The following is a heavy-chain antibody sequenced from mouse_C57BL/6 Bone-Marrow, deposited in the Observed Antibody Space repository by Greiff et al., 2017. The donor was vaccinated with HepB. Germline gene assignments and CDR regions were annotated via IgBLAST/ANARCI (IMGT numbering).Heavy chain of an antibody. D-gene: IGHD2-2*01. CDR3: ARGYYGYDDVLFDY. CDR1: GYTFTSYG. CDR2: IYPRSGNT. V-gene: IGHV1-81*01. J-gene: IGHJ2*01. Sequence: QVQLQQSGAELARPGASVKLSCKASGYTFTSYGISWVKQRTGQGLEWIGEIYPRSGNTYYNEKFKGKATLTADKSSSTAYMELRSLTSEDSAVYFCARGYYGYDDVLFDYWCQGTTLTVSS.